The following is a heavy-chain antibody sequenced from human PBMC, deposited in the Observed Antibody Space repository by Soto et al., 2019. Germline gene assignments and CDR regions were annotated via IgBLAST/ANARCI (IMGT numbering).Heavy chain of an antibody. J-gene: IGHJ6*02. Sequence: SETLSLTCRVSGGSMNSYWGSGIRQPAGKGLEWIGGVYSSGTTDYNPSLKRRVTISVDTPKNQFSLKLSSVTSADTAVYYCASDRSVPYSSSRRGLDVWGQGTTLQVS. CDR3: ASDRSVPYSSSRRGLDV. CDR2: VYSSGTT. D-gene: IGHD6-13*01. V-gene: IGHV4-4*07. CDR1: GGSMNSYW.